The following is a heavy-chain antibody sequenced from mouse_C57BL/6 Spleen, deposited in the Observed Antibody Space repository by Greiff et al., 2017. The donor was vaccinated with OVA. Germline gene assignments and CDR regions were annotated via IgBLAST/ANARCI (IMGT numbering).Heavy chain of an antibody. Sequence: VQLQQSGPELVKPGASVKISCKASGYTFTDYYMNWVKQSHGKSLEWIGDINPNNGGTSYNQKFKGKATLTVDKSSSTAYMELRSLTSEDSAVYYCAYYGSSLGYWGQGTTLTVSS. CDR1: GYTFTDYY. CDR2: INPNNGGT. V-gene: IGHV1-26*01. CDR3: AYYGSSLGY. J-gene: IGHJ2*01. D-gene: IGHD1-1*01.